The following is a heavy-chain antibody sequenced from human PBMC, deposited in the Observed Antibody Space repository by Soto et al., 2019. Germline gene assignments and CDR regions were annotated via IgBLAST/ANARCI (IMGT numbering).Heavy chain of an antibody. CDR3: ARXLFTMIVVVTPGHAFDI. D-gene: IGHD3-22*01. V-gene: IGHV1-18*04. CDR2: ISAYNGNT. Sequence: GASVKVSCKASGYTFTSYGISWVRQAPGQGLEWMGWISAYNGNTNYAQKLQGRVTMTTDTSTSTAYMELRSLRSDDTAVYYCARXLFTMIVVVTPGHAFDIWGRGTMVTVSS. J-gene: IGHJ3*02. CDR1: GYTFTSYG.